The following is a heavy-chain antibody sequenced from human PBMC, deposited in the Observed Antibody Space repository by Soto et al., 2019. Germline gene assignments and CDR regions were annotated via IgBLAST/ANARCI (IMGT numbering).Heavy chain of an antibody. J-gene: IGHJ4*02. CDR2: ISYDGSNK. CDR1: GFTFSSSG. Sequence: GGSLRLSCAASGFTFSSSGMHWVRQAPGKGPEWVAIISYDGSNKYYADSVEGRFTISRDNSKNTLFLQMNSLRPEDTAVYFCAKDNPTIAYWGQGTLVTV. V-gene: IGHV3-30*18. CDR3: AKDNPTIAY. D-gene: IGHD1-1*01.